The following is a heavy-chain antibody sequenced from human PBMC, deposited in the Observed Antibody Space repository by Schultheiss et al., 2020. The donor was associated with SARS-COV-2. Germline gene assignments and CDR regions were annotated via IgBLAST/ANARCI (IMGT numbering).Heavy chain of an antibody. J-gene: IGHJ4*02. D-gene: IGHD1-26*01. Sequence: SETLSLTCAVYGGSFSGYYWSWIRQPPGKGLEWIGEINHSGSTNYNPSLKSRVTISVDTSKNQFSLKLSSVTAADTAVYYCAGLSGGYSAGDYWGQGTLVTVSS. CDR3: AGLSGGYSAGDY. CDR2: INHSGST. V-gene: IGHV4-34*01. CDR1: GGSFSGYY.